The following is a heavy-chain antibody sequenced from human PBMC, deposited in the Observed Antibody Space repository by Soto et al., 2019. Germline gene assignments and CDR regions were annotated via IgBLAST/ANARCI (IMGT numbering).Heavy chain of an antibody. Sequence: LKISCKGSGYSFTSYWIGWVRQMPGKGLEWMGIIYPGDSDTRYSPSFQGQVTISADKSISTAYLQWSSLKASDTAMYYCARQQYDFWSGYNYYYYYGMDVWGQGTTVTV. V-gene: IGHV5-51*01. CDR3: ARQQYDFWSGYNYYYYYGMDV. CDR2: IYPGDSDT. D-gene: IGHD3-3*01. CDR1: GYSFTSYW. J-gene: IGHJ6*02.